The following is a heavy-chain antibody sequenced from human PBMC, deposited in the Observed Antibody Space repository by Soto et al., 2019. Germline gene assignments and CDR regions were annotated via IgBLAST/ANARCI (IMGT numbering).Heavy chain of an antibody. CDR1: GYTFISYG. CDR3: ARDEITGSYFSTY. V-gene: IGHV1-18*01. Sequence: QVQLVQSGAEVKKPGASVKVSCKASGYTFISYGITWVRQAPGQGLEWMGWISAYNGNTNYAQKFQGRVTMTTDTSTSTADMEVRSLRSDDTAVYYCARDEITGSYFSTYWGQGTLVTVSS. D-gene: IGHD1-26*01. CDR2: ISAYNGNT. J-gene: IGHJ4*02.